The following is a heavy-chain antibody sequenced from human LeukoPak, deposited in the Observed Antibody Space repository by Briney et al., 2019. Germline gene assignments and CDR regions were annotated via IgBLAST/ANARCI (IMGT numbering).Heavy chain of an antibody. J-gene: IGHJ5*02. CDR2: IYSGGST. CDR3: ALAAGPFDP. D-gene: IGHD6-13*01. Sequence: GGSLRLSCAASEVTVTSNYLSWVRQAPGKGLEWVSVIYSGGSTYYADSVKGRFTISRDNSKNTLYLQMNSLRAEDTAVYYCALAAGPFDPWGQGTLVTVSS. CDR1: EVTVTSNY. V-gene: IGHV3-53*01.